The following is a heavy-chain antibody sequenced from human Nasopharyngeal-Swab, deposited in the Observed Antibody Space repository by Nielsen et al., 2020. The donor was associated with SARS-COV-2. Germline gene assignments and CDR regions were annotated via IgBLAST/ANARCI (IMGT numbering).Heavy chain of an antibody. CDR2: IKQDGSEK. Sequence: GESLKISCAASGFTFSSYWMSWVRQAPGKGLEWVANIKQDGSEKYYVDSVKGRFTISRDNAKNSLYLQMNSLRAEDTAVYYCARDVPDYRCFDYWGQGTLVTVSS. CDR1: GFTFSSYW. J-gene: IGHJ4*02. D-gene: IGHD3-16*02. V-gene: IGHV3-7*01. CDR3: ARDVPDYRCFDY.